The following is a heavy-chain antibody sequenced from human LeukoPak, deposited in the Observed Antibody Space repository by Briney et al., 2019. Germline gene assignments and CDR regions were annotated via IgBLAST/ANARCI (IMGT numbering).Heavy chain of an antibody. J-gene: IGHJ4*02. V-gene: IGHV3-21*01. D-gene: IGHD2-21*02. CDR3: ARGRGVVVTAIYNLYFDY. CDR2: ISSSSSYI. Sequence: GGSLRLSCAASGFTFSSYSMNWVRQAPGKGLEWVSSISSSSSYIYYADSVKGRFTISRDNAKNSLYLQMNSLRAENTAVYYCARGRGVVVTAIYNLYFDYWGQGTLVTVSS. CDR1: GFTFSSYS.